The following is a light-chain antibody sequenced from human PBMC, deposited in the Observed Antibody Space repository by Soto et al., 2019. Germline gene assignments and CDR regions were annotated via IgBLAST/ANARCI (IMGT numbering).Light chain of an antibody. Sequence: QSMLTQPPSASGTPGQRVTISCSGSSSNIGSNYVYWYQQLPGTAPKLLIYSNNQRPSGVPDRFSGSKSVTSASLAISGLRSEDEADYYCAAWDDSLSVLYVFGTGTKLTVL. CDR1: SSNIGSNY. V-gene: IGLV1-47*02. J-gene: IGLJ1*01. CDR2: SNN. CDR3: AAWDDSLSVLYV.